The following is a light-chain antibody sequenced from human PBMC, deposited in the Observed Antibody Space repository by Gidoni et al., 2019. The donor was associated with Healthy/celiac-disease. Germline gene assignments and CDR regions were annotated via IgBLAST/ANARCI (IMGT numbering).Light chain of an antibody. CDR3: QQYGSSPIT. V-gene: IGKV3-20*01. J-gene: IGKJ5*01. CDR1: QSVSSSY. Sequence: EIVLTQSPGTLSLSPGERATLSCRASQSVSSSYLAWYQQKPGQAPRLLIYGASSRATGIPDRCSGSGSGTDFTLTNSRLEPEDVAVYYCQQYGSSPITFGQGTRLEIK. CDR2: GAS.